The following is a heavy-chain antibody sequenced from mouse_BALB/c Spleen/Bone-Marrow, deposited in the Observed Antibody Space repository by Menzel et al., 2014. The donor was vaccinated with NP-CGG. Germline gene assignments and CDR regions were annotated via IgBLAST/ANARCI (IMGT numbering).Heavy chain of an antibody. Sequence: VKLVESGPGLVAPSPSLSITCTASGFSLTSYGVHWVRQPPGKGLEWLGVIGTGGSTNYNSALMSRLSISKDNSKSQVFLKMNSRQTDDTAMYYYARASYYYGSRYDYWGQGTTLTVSS. CDR1: GFSLTSYG. V-gene: IGHV2-9*02. D-gene: IGHD1-1*01. CDR3: ARASYYYGSRYDY. CDR2: IGTGGST. J-gene: IGHJ2*01.